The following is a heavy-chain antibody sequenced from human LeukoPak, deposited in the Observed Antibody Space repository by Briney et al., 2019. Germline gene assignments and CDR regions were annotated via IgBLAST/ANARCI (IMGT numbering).Heavy chain of an antibody. D-gene: IGHD4-17*01. CDR3: ARQLNRGYGDYVDN. CDR1: GYTFNNFG. Sequence: ASVKVSRKASGYTFNNFGINWVRQAPGQGLEWMGWISAYNGDTKYAEKFQGRVIMTTDTSTSTAYMEVWSLRSDDTAVYYCARQLNRGYGDYVDNWGQGTLVTVSS. J-gene: IGHJ4*02. CDR2: ISAYNGDT. V-gene: IGHV1-18*01.